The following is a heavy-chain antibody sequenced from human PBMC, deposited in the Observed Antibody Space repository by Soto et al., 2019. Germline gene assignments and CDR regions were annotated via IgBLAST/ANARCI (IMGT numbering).Heavy chain of an antibody. D-gene: IGHD6-6*01. CDR2: ISWNSGSI. J-gene: IGHJ5*01. CDR3: AKDSLYSSSSPELLGWFDS. V-gene: IGHV3-9*01. CDR1: GFTFDDYA. Sequence: EVQLVESGGGLVQPGRSLRLSCAASGFTFDDYAMHWVRQAAGKGLEWVSGISWNSGSIGYADSVKGRFTISRDNAKNSLYMQMNSLRAEDTALYYFAKDSLYSSSSPELLGWFDSWGQGTLVTVSS.